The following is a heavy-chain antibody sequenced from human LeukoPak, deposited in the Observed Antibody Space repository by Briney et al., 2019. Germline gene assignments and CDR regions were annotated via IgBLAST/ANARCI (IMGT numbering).Heavy chain of an antibody. CDR3: ANSYTVTTSPFDY. CDR1: GFMFSNSD. CDR2: ISRTGFST. J-gene: IGHJ4*02. V-gene: IGHV3-23*01. D-gene: IGHD4-17*01. Sequence: GGSLRLSCAASGFMFSNSDMGWVRQAPGRGLEWVSTISRTGFSTFYADSVKGRFTISRDNSKNTLYLQMNSLRAEDTAVYFCANSYTVTTSPFDYWGQGTLVSVSS.